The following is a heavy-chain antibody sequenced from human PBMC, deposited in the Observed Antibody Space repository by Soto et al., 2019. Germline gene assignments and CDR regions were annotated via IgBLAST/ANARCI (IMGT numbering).Heavy chain of an antibody. CDR2: IIPTFGTA. V-gene: IGHV1-69*12. CDR1: GGTFSSYA. Sequence: QVQLVQSGAEVKKPGSSVKVSGKASGGTFSSYAISWLRQAPGQGLEWMGGIIPTFGTANYAQQCQGRVTITADESTSTAYMELSSLRSEDTAVYYFARQVSRGYFQHWGQVTLVTVS. CDR3: ARQVSRGYFQH. J-gene: IGHJ1*01. D-gene: IGHD3-10*01.